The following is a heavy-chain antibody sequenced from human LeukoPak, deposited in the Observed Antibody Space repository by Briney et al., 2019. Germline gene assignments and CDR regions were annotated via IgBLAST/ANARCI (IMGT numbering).Heavy chain of an antibody. CDR1: RFTFSNYW. V-gene: IGHV3-30*18. D-gene: IGHD3-16*02. J-gene: IGHJ4*02. Sequence: GGSLRLSCAASRFTFSNYWMSWVRQAPGKGLEWVAVISYDGSNKYYADSVKGRFTISRDNSKNTLYLQMNSLRAEDTAVYYCAKDWGPYYDYVWGSCRYTHLDYWGQGTLVTVSS. CDR3: AKDWGPYYDYVWGSCRYTHLDY. CDR2: ISYDGSNK.